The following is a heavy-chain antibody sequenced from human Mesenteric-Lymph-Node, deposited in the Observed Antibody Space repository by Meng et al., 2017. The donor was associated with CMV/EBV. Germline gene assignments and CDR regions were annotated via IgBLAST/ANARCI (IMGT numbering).Heavy chain of an antibody. CDR2: IRYDGSNK. CDR3: ANPLVGFDC. Sequence: GESLKISCVAPGVTFSNYGMHWVRQAPGKGLEWVAFIRYDGSNKYYADSVKGRFTISRDNSKNTLYLQMNSLRAEDTAVYYCANPLVGFDCWGQGTLVTVSS. D-gene: IGHD2-8*02. V-gene: IGHV3-30*02. J-gene: IGHJ4*02. CDR1: GVTFSNYG.